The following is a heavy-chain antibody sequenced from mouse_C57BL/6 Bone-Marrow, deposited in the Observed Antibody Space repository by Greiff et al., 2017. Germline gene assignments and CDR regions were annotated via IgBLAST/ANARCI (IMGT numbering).Heavy chain of an antibody. J-gene: IGHJ4*01. V-gene: IGHV4-1*02. Sequence: EVQLQESGGGLVQPGGSLKLSCAASGFDFSRYWMSWVRQAPGKGLEWIGEINPDSSTINYTPSLKEKFIISRDKAKNTMYLQMSKVRSEDTALYYCARRYYDAIDYWGQGTSVTGSS. CDR1: GFDFSRYW. CDR2: INPDSSTI. CDR3: ARRYYDAIDY.